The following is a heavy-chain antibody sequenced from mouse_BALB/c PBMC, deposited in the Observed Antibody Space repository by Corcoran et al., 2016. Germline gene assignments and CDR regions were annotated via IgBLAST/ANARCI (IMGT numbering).Heavy chain of an antibody. CDR3: ANGNYFDY. D-gene: IGHD2-1*01. CDR1: GYTFTNYG. CDR2: INTYTGEP. V-gene: IGHV9-3-1*01. J-gene: IGHJ2*01. Sequence: QIQLVQSGPELKKPGETVKISCKASGYTFTNYGMNWVKQAPGKGLKWMGWINTYTGEPTYADDFKGRFAFSLETSASTAYLQINNRKNEDTATYFCANGNYFDYWGKGTALTVSS.